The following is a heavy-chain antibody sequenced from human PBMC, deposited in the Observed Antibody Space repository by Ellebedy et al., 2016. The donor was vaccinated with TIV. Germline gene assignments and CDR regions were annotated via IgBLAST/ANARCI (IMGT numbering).Heavy chain of an antibody. D-gene: IGHD6-13*01. CDR2: IPGIGGGDNT. CDR1: GFTFSTFA. V-gene: IGHV3-23*01. J-gene: IGHJ5*02. Sequence: GESLKISCVASGFTFSTFAMSWVRQAPGKELEWVSTIPGIGGGDNTYYADSVRGRFTISRDNSKNTLYLQMNSLRADDTAVYYCAREGSPLAAAGLSWGQGTLVTVSS. CDR3: AREGSPLAAAGLS.